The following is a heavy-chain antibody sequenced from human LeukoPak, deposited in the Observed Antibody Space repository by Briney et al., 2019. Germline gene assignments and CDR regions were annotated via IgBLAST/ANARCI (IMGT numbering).Heavy chain of an antibody. CDR1: GFTFSDYY. V-gene: IGHV3-11*04. D-gene: IGHD5-18*01. Sequence: GGSLRLSCAASGFTFSDYYMSWIRQAPGKGLEWVSYMSSSGSTIYYADSVKGRFTISRDNAKNSLYPQMNSLRVEDTAVYYCARTSGGYSYGPEGYFYYYYMDVWGKGTTVTVSS. CDR2: MSSSGSTI. J-gene: IGHJ6*03. CDR3: ARTSGGYSYGPEGYFYYYYMDV.